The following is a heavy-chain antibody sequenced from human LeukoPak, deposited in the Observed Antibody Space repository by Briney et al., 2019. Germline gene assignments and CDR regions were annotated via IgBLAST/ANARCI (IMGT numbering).Heavy chain of an antibody. CDR2: ISAYNGNT. CDR3: AASDYGDVFDY. V-gene: IGHV1-18*04. Sequence: ASVKVSCKASGYTFTSYGISWVRQAPGQGLECMGWISAYNGNTNYAQKLQGRVTMTTDTSTSTAYMELRSLRSDDTAVYYCAASDYGDVFDYWGQGTLVTVSS. J-gene: IGHJ4*02. CDR1: GYTFTSYG. D-gene: IGHD4-17*01.